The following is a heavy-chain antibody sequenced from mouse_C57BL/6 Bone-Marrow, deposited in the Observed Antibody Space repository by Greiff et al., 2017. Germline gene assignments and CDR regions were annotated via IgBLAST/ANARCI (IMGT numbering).Heavy chain of an antibody. J-gene: IGHJ1*03. CDR3: ARGAPYYYGSSYDWYFDV. Sequence: QVQLQQPGAELVRPGSSVKLSCKASGYTFTSYWMHWVKQRPIQGLEWIGNIDPSDSETHYNQKFKDKATLTVDKSSSTAYMQLSSLTSEDSAVYYCARGAPYYYGSSYDWYFDVWGTGTTVTVSS. D-gene: IGHD1-1*01. V-gene: IGHV1-52*01. CDR2: IDPSDSET. CDR1: GYTFTSYW.